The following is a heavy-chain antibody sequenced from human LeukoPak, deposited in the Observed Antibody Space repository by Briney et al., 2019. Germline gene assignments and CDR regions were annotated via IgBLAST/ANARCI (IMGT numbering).Heavy chain of an antibody. CDR3: ARAPTGYPNGFDP. V-gene: IGHV3-53*01. Sequence: GGSLRLSCAASGFTVSNNYMSWVRQAPGKGLEWVSVIYSGGGTNYADSLKGRFTISRDNSKNTLYLQMNSQRAEDTAVYYCARAPTGYPNGFDPWGQGTLVTVSS. D-gene: IGHD3-9*01. CDR1: GFTVSNNY. CDR2: IYSGGGT. J-gene: IGHJ5*02.